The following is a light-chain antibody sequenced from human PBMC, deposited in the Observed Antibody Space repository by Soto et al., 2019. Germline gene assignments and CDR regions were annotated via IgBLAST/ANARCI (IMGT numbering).Light chain of an antibody. J-gene: IGLJ3*02. CDR3: QSFDSSDQV. Sequence: NFMLTQPHSVSESPGKTVTISCTRSSGSIASNYVQWYQQRPGSSPTTVIYEDNQRPSGVPDRFSGSIDSSSNSASLTISGLKTEDEADYCCQSFDSSDQVFGGGTKLTVL. V-gene: IGLV6-57*01. CDR1: SGSIASNY. CDR2: EDN.